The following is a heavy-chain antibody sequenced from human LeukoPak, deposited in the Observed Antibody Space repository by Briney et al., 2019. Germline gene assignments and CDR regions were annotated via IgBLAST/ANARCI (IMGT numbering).Heavy chain of an antibody. CDR1: GGTFSSYA. D-gene: IGHD6-19*01. Sequence: ASVKVSCKASGGTFSSYAISWVRQAPGQGLEWMGGTIPIFGTAHYAQKFQDRLTITADEFTSTAYMALSSLRSEDTAMYYCARDKDKSGWRDAFDIWGQGTMVTVSS. J-gene: IGHJ3*02. CDR3: ARDKDKSGWRDAFDI. CDR2: TIPIFGTA. V-gene: IGHV1-69*13.